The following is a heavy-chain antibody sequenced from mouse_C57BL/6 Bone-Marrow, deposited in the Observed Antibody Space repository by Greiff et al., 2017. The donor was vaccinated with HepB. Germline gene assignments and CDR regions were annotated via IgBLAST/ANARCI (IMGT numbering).Heavy chain of an antibody. J-gene: IGHJ1*03. CDR3: VRHICYEYDGYWYFGV. CDR1: GFSFNTYA. CDR2: IRSKSNNYAT. D-gene: IGHD2-4*01. V-gene: IGHV10-1*01. Sequence: EVKLMESGGGLVQPKGSLKLSCAASGFSFNTYAMNWVRQAPGKGLEWVARIRSKSNNYATYYADSVKDRFTISRDDSESMLYLQMNNLKTEDTAMYYCVRHICYEYDGYWYFGVWGTGATVSVSS.